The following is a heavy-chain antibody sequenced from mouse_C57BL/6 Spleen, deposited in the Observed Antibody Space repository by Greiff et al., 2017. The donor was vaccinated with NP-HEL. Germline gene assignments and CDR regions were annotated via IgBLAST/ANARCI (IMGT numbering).Heavy chain of an antibody. CDR2: IYPGGGYT. V-gene: IGHV1-63*01. CDR3: ARSGDGYYAYAMDY. CDR1: GYTFTNYW. J-gene: IGHJ4*01. Sequence: QVQLKESGAELVRPGTSVKMSCKASGYTFTNYWIGWAKQRPGHGLEWIGDIYPGGGYTNYNEKFKGKATLTADKSSSTAYMQFSSLTSEDSAIYYCARSGDGYYAYAMDYWGQGTSVTVSS. D-gene: IGHD2-3*01.